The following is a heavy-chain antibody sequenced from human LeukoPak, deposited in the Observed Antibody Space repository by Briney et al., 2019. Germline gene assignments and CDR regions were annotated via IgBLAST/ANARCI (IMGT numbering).Heavy chain of an antibody. J-gene: IGHJ4*02. CDR3: AKDGVTIFGEFDY. Sequence: GSLRLSCAASGFTFSNAWMSWVRQAPGKGLEWVGRIKSKTDGGTTDYAAPVKGRFTISRDDSKNTLYLQMNSLRAEDTAVYYCAKDGVTIFGEFDYWGQGTLVTVSS. CDR1: GFTFSNAW. CDR2: IKSKTDGGTT. D-gene: IGHD3-3*01. V-gene: IGHV3-15*01.